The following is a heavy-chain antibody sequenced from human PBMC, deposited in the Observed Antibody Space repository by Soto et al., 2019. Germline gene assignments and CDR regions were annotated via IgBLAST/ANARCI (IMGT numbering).Heavy chain of an antibody. CDR3: ARGACGRSSPGRAWFDP. V-gene: IGHV4-38-2*02. Sequence: SETLSLTCTVSGYSLSGGYYWGWIRQPPGQGLEWIGAVYHSGSTYYNPSLRSRVTISVNTSNDQFSLKLSFVTAADTAVYYCARGACGRSSPGRAWFDPWGPGSLVTVSS. J-gene: IGHJ5*02. CDR1: GYSLSGGYY. D-gene: IGHD6-6*01. CDR2: VYHSGST.